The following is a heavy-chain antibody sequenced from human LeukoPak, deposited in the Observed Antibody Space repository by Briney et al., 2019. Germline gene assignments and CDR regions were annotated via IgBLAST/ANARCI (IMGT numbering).Heavy chain of an antibody. D-gene: IGHD4-23*01. CDR1: GFTVSSNF. CDR2: IYSGGST. J-gene: IGHJ1*01. V-gene: IGHV3-66*01. CDR3: ARDSAVAPLEYFQH. Sequence: GGSLRLSCTASGFTVSSNFMSWVRQAPGKGLEWVSVIYSGGSTYYADSVKGRFTISRDNSKNTLYLQMNSLRAEDTAVYYCARDSAVAPLEYFQHWGQGTLVTVSS.